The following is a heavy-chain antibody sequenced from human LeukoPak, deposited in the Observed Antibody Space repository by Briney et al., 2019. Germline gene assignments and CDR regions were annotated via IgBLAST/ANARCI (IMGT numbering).Heavy chain of an antibody. CDR2: IKQDGSEK. D-gene: IGHD3-9*01. Sequence: GGSLRLSCAASGFTFSSYWMSWIRQAPGKGLEWVANIKQDGSEKYYVDSVKGRFTISRDNAKNSLYLQMNSLRAEDTAVYYCAREGYDILTGYYYYGMDVWGQGTTVTVSS. V-gene: IGHV3-7*01. CDR1: GFTFSSYW. J-gene: IGHJ6*02. CDR3: AREGYDILTGYYYYGMDV.